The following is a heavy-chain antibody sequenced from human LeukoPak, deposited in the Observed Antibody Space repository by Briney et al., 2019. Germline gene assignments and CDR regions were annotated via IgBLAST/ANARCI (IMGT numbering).Heavy chain of an antibody. CDR1: GGSISSHY. D-gene: IGHD1-26*01. V-gene: IGHV4-4*07. CDR3: ARVGVYSGSYDAGFDY. CDR2: IHTSGIT. Sequence: SETLSLTSTVSGGSISSHYWSWIRQPAGKGLEYIGRIHTSGITNYNPSLKSRVTMSGGMSKNQFSLKLSSVTAADTAVYYSARVGVYSGSYDAGFDYWGQGTLVTVSS. J-gene: IGHJ4*02.